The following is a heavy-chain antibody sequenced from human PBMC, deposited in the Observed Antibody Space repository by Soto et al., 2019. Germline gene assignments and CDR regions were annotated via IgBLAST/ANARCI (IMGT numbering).Heavy chain of an antibody. CDR1: GGTFSSYA. D-gene: IGHD1-7*01. Sequence: SVKVSCKASGGTFSSYAISWVRQAPGQGLEWMGGIIPIFGTANYAQKFQGRVTITADKSTSTAYMELSSLRSEDTAVYYCARIFNWNYYFDYWGQGTLVTVSS. CDR2: IIPIFGTA. J-gene: IGHJ4*02. V-gene: IGHV1-69*06. CDR3: ARIFNWNYYFDY.